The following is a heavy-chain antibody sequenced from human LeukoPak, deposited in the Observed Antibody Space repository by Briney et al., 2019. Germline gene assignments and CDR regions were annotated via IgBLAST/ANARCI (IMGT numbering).Heavy chain of an antibody. J-gene: IGHJ4*02. CDR1: GYTFTSYD. V-gene: IGHV1-8*01. Sequence: ASVKVSRKASGYTFTSYDINWVRQATGQGLEWMGWMNPNSGNTGYAQKFQGRVTMTRNTSISTAYMELSSLRSEDTAVYYCARGPPSTYYDFWSGQNFPSYWGQGTLVTVSS. CDR2: MNPNSGNT. CDR3: ARGPPSTYYDFWSGQNFPSY. D-gene: IGHD3-3*01.